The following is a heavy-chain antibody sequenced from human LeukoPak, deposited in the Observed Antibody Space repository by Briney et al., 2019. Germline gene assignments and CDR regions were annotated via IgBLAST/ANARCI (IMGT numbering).Heavy chain of an antibody. CDR1: GYTFKAYY. J-gene: IGHJ4*02. V-gene: IGHV1-2*02. CDR3: VRDSHEPMMDLDY. D-gene: IGHD3-22*01. CDR2: IDPSGGT. Sequence: PRASVKVSCKASGYTFKAYYLHWVRQAPGQGLEWMGWIDPSGGTNYSQKFRGRVTMTRDTSTSTAYMELATLRSDDTAVFYWVRDSHEPMMDLDYWGQGTLVTVSS.